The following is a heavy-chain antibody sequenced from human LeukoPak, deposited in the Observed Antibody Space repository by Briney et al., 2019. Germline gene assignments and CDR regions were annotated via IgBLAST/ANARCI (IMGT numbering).Heavy chain of an antibody. CDR2: INPNSGGT. J-gene: IGHJ4*02. D-gene: IGHD6-13*01. CDR1: GYTFTGYY. Sequence: GASVKVSCKASGYTFTGYYMHWVRQAPGRGLEWMGWINPNSGGTNYAQKFQGRVTMTRDTSISTAYMELTRLRSDDTAVYYCARSPSGSKAAKYWGQGTLVTVSS. V-gene: IGHV1-2*02. CDR3: ARSPSGSKAAKY.